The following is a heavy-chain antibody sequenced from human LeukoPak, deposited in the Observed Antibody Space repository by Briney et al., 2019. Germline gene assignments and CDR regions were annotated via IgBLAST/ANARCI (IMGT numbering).Heavy chain of an antibody. CDR2: ISSSSSYI. J-gene: IGHJ4*02. CDR3: ARGGITIIVPRH. D-gene: IGHD3-22*01. V-gene: IGHV3-21*01. CDR1: GFTFSSYS. Sequence: GGSLRLSCAASGFTFSSYSMNWVRQAPGKGLEWVSSISSSSSYIYYADSVKGRFTISRDNAKNSLYLQMNSLRAEDTAVYYCARGGITIIVPRHWGQGTLVTVSS.